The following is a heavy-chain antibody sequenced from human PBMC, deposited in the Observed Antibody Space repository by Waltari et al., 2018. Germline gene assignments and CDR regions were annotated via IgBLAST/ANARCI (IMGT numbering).Heavy chain of an antibody. CDR1: GFAVSTNY. CDR2: IYSDGST. J-gene: IGHJ4*02. CDR3: AREGQQLVPPQFDD. Sequence: EVQLVETGGGLIQPGGSLRLSCAASGFAVSTNYMSWVRQAPGKGLELVSVIYSDGSTYYTDSVKGRFTISRDNSKNTLYLQMSSLRVEDTAVYYCAREGQQLVPPQFDDWGQGTLVTVSS. V-gene: IGHV3-53*02. D-gene: IGHD6-13*01.